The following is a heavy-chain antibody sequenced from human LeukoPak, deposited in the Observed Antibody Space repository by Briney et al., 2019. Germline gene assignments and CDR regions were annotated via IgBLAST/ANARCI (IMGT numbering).Heavy chain of an antibody. V-gene: IGHV1-2*06. Sequence: EASVKVSCKASGYTFTGYYMHWVRQAPGQGLEWMGRINANSGGTNYAQKFQGRVTMTRDTSISTAYMELSRLRSDDTAVYYCARVIDDHVWGSYRPTSIYYFDYWGQGTLVTVSS. CDR1: GYTFTGYY. D-gene: IGHD3-16*02. CDR3: ARVIDDHVWGSYRPTSIYYFDY. CDR2: INANSGGT. J-gene: IGHJ4*02.